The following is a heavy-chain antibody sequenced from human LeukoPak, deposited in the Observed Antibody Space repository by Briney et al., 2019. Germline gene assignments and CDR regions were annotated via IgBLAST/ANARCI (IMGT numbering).Heavy chain of an antibody. V-gene: IGHV4-39*01. D-gene: IGHD3-22*01. Sequence: SETLSLTCSVSGDSISRSDSYWDWLRQPPGKGLEWIGTIYYSGRTYYSPSLNSRVTMSVDTSSNQFSLNLRSVTAADTAVYYCARRRYYDGSGYLEWGQGTLLSVSS. CDR3: ARRRYYDGSGYLE. CDR2: IYYSGRT. CDR1: GDSISRSDSY. J-gene: IGHJ1*01.